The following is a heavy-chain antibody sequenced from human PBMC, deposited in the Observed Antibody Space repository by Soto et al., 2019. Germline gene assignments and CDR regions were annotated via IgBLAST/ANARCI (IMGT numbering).Heavy chain of an antibody. CDR3: ARTKTSSTSFHVDY. D-gene: IGHD2-2*01. Sequence: QVQLQESGPGLVKPSQTLSLTCTVSGGSISSGDYYWTWIRQHPGKGLECIGYIYYSGSTKHNPSLKSQITMSVDTSKNQFSLKLESVHAADTAVYYCARTKTSSTSFHVDYWGQGTQVTVSS. CDR2: IYYSGST. V-gene: IGHV4-31*01. J-gene: IGHJ4*02. CDR1: GGSISSGDYY.